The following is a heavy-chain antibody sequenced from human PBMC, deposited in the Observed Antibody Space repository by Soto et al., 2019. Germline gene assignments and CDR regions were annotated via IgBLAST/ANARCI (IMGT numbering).Heavy chain of an antibody. CDR3: ARGHYDSSGYYKGPGY. CDR2: IYYSGST. J-gene: IGHJ4*02. D-gene: IGHD3-22*01. Sequence: SETLSLTCTVSGGSISSYYWSWIRQPPGKGLEWIGYIYYSGSTNYNPSLKSRVTISVDTSKNQFSLKLSSVTAADTVVYYCARGHYDSSGYYKGPGYWGQGTLVTVSS. CDR1: GGSISSYY. V-gene: IGHV4-59*01.